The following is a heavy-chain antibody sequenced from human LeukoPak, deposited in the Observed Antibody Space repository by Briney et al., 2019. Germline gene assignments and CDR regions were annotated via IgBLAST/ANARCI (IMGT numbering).Heavy chain of an antibody. V-gene: IGHV3-23*01. CDR3: AKDLRQRGTSMAYFDY. J-gene: IGHJ4*02. D-gene: IGHD1-1*01. CDR1: GFTFSSYA. Sequence: PGGSLRLSCAASGFTFSSYAMSWVRQAPGKGLEWVSAISGSGGSTYYADSVKGRFTISRDNAKNSLYLQMNSLGAEDMALYYCAKDLRQRGTSMAYFDYWGQGTLVTVSS. CDR2: ISGSGGST.